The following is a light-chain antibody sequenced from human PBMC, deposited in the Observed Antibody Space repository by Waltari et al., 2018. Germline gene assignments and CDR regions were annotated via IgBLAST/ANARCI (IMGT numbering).Light chain of an antibody. J-gene: IGKJ4*01. Sequence: DIVSTQSPATLSLSPRERATLSCRASPSVSSYLAWYQQQPGQAPRLLIYDASGRATGVRARWRGRGAGRGLTGAGGSGEGGDGAGGGGRGRGSGGAVLTFGGGTKVEIK. CDR3: RGRGSGGAVLT. V-gene: IGKV3-11*02. CDR2: DAS. CDR1: PSVSSY.